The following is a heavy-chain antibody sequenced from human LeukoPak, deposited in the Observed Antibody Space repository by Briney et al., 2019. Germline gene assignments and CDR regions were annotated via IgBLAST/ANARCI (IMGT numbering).Heavy chain of an antibody. D-gene: IGHD1-26*01. Sequence: PSETLSVTCAVSGGSIRSYYWSWIRQPPGKGLEWIGYIYYSGSTNYNPSLKSRVTISVDTSKNQFSLKLSSVTAADTAVYYCASGTYHLAAFDIWGQATMVTVSS. CDR1: GGSIRSYY. J-gene: IGHJ3*02. V-gene: IGHV4-59*01. CDR3: ASGTYHLAAFDI. CDR2: IYYSGST.